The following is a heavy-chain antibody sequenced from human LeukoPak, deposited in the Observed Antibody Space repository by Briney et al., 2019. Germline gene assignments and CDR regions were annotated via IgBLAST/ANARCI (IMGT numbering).Heavy chain of an antibody. V-gene: IGHV3-15*07. Sequence: GGSLRLSCAASGFTFSNAWMNWVRQAPGKGLEWVGRIKSKTDGGTTDYAAPVKGRFTISRDDSKNTLYLQMNSLKTEDTAVYYCTTDLELLWFGFDYWGQGTLVTVPS. CDR2: IKSKTDGGTT. J-gene: IGHJ4*02. CDR3: TTDLELLWFGFDY. CDR1: GFTFSNAW. D-gene: IGHD3-10*01.